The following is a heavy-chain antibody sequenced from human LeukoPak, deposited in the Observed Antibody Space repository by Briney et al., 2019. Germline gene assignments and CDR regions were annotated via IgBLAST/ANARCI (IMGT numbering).Heavy chain of an antibody. CDR2: IYYSGRT. V-gene: IGHV4-61*01. CDR1: GGSISSSSYY. D-gene: IGHD6-13*01. Sequence: SETLSLTCTVSGGSISSSSYYWSWIRQPPGKGLEWIGYIYYSGRTNYNPSLKSRVTTSVDTSKNQFSLNLSSVTAADTAVYYCARNPEYSSSWYTWFDPWGQGTLVTVSS. J-gene: IGHJ5*02. CDR3: ARNPEYSSSWYTWFDP.